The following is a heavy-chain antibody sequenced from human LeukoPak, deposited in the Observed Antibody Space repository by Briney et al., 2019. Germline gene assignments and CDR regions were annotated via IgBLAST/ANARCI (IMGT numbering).Heavy chain of an antibody. J-gene: IGHJ6*02. D-gene: IGHD3-22*01. Sequence: ASVKVSCKASGYTFTSYDINWVRQATGQGLEWMGWMNPNSGNTGYAQKFQGRVTMTRNTSISTAYMELSSLRSEDTAVYYCARGHSSGYYGYYYYYYGMDVWGQGTTVTVSS. CDR2: MNPNSGNT. CDR3: ARGHSSGYYGYYYYYYGMDV. V-gene: IGHV1-8*01. CDR1: GYTFTSYD.